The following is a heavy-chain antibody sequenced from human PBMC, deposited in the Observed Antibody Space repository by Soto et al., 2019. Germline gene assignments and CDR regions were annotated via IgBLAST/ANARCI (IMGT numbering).Heavy chain of an antibody. V-gene: IGHV1-2*04. CDR1: GYTFTGYY. Sequence: ASVKVSCKASGYTFTGYYMHWVRQAPGQGLEWMGWINPNSGGTNYAQKFQGWVTMTRDTSISTAYMELSSLRSEDTAVYYCGGSSWLNWFDPWGQGTLVTVSS. CDR3: GGSSWLNWFDP. J-gene: IGHJ5*02. CDR2: INPNSGGT. D-gene: IGHD6-13*01.